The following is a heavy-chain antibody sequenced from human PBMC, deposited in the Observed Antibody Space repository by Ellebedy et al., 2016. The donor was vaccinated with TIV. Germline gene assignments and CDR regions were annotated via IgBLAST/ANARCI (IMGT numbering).Heavy chain of an antibody. CDR1: GFTVSNNY. Sequence: GESLKISCAASGFTVSNNYVSWVRQAPGKGLEWVSIIYSAGSTYYADSVKGRFTISRHNSKSTVYLQMNSLRAEDTAVYYCAGSLVYWGQGTLVTVSS. V-gene: IGHV3-53*01. J-gene: IGHJ4*02. CDR2: IYSAGST. CDR3: AGSLVY.